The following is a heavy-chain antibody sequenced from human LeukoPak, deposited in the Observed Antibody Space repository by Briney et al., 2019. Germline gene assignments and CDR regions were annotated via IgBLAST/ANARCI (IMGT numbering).Heavy chain of an antibody. Sequence: TETLSLTCTVSGDSISSGNYWGWIRQPPGKGLEWIGSIFHTGSTYFNLSLKSRVTISVDTSKKQFSLKLSSVTAADTAVYYCARNYYDSSGYPRWWYFDLWGRGTPVTVSS. J-gene: IGHJ2*01. V-gene: IGHV4-38-2*02. CDR1: GDSISSGNY. CDR2: IFHTGST. CDR3: ARNYYDSSGYPRWWYFDL. D-gene: IGHD3-22*01.